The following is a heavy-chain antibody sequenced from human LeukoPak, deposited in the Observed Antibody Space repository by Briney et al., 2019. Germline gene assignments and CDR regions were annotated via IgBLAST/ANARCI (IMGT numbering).Heavy chain of an antibody. J-gene: IGHJ5*02. CDR1: GFTFSSYW. CDR3: ARKKGRNSSSSPAHWFDP. D-gene: IGHD6-13*01. V-gene: IGHV3-7*01. Sequence: PGGSLRLSCAASGFTFSSYWMSWVRQAPGKGLEWVANIKQDGSEKYYVDSVKGRFTISRDNAKNSLYLQMNSLRAKDTAVYYCARKKGRNSSSSPAHWFDPWGQGTLVTVSS. CDR2: IKQDGSEK.